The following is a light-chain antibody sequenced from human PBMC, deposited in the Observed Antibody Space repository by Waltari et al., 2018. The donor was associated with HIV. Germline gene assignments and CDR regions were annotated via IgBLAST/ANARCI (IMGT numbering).Light chain of an antibody. CDR3: AAWDDSLNGYYV. Sequence: QSVLTQPPSASGTPGQRVTISCSGSSSNSGSKTVNWYQQFPGMAPKLLIYSNNQRPSGVPDRFSGSKSGTSASLAISGLQSEDEGDYYCAAWDDSLNGYYVFGTGTKVTVL. V-gene: IGLV1-44*01. CDR1: SSNSGSKT. J-gene: IGLJ1*01. CDR2: SNN.